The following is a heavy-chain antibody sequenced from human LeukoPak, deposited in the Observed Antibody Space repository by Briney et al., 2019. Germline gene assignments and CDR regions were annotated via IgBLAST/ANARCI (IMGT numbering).Heavy chain of an antibody. CDR2: IYYSGST. V-gene: IGHV4-59*01. CDR3: ARDENLNWFDP. J-gene: IGHJ5*02. CDR1: GASISSYS. D-gene: IGHD2/OR15-2a*01. Sequence: SETLSLTCTVSGASISSYSWSWVRQPPGKGLEWIGYIYYSGSTNYNPSLKSRVTISVDTSKNQFSLKLSSVTAADTAVYYCARDENLNWFDPWGQGTLVTVSS.